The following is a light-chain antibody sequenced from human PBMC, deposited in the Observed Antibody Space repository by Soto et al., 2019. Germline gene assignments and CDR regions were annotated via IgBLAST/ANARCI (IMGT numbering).Light chain of an antibody. V-gene: IGKV3-11*01. CDR2: DAS. CDR1: QSVRSN. Sequence: EILMTQSPVTLSVSPGERATLSCRASQSVRSNLGWYQQKSGQAPRLLIYDASNRATGIPARFSGSGSGTDFTLTISSLEPEDFAVYYCQQRSNWPLTFGGGTKVDIK. CDR3: QQRSNWPLT. J-gene: IGKJ4*01.